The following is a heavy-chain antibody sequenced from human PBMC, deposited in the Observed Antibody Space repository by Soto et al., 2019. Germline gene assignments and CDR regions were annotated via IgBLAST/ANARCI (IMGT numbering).Heavy chain of an antibody. J-gene: IGHJ5*02. V-gene: IGHV4-39*01. CDR3: ARHGDDSGYYWDRYNWFDP. D-gene: IGHD3-22*01. Sequence: SETLSLTCTLSGGSISTSDYYWGWIRQPPGKGLEWIGSVYYSGSTYYTPSLKSRLTISVDMSRNQFSLRLNSVTAADTAVYYCARHGDDSGYYWDRYNWFDPWGQGTLVTVSS. CDR1: GGSISTSDYY. CDR2: VYYSGST.